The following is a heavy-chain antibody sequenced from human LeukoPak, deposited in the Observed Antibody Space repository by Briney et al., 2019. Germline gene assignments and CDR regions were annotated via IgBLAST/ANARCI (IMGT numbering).Heavy chain of an antibody. CDR3: ARGVVVPAAIHDAFDI. D-gene: IGHD2-2*02. CDR2: INPNSGGT. Sequence: GASVKVSCKASGYAFTGYYMHWVRQAPGQGLEWMGWINPNSGGTNYAQKFQGRVTMTRDTSISTAYMELSRLRSDDTAVYYCARGVVVPAAIHDAFDIWGQGTVVTVSS. J-gene: IGHJ3*02. CDR1: GYAFTGYY. V-gene: IGHV1-2*02.